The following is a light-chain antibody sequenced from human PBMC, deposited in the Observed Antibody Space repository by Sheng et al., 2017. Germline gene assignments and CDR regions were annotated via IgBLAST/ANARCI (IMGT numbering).Light chain of an antibody. CDR1: SSNIGSNY. CDR3: AAWDDSLNGYV. J-gene: IGLJ1*01. Sequence: QSVLTQPPSASGTPGQRVTISCSGSSSNIGSNYVYWYQQLPGTAPKLLIYSNNQRPSGVPDRFSGSKSGTSASLAISGLQSEDEADYYCAAWDDSLNGYVFGTGTEVTVL. V-gene: IGLV1-44*01. CDR2: SNN.